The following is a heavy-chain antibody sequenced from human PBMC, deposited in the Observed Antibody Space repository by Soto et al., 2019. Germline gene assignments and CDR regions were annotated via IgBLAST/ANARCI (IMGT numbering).Heavy chain of an antibody. V-gene: IGHV1-18*01. CDR2: ISAYNGNT. CDR1: GYTFTSYG. D-gene: IGHD3-3*01. Sequence: GASVKVSCKASGYTFTSYGISWVRQAPGQGLEWMGWISAYNGNTNYAQKLQGRVTMTTDTSTSTAYMELRSLRSDDTAVYYCARTPFGTIFGVDPGWFDPWGQGTLVTGSS. CDR3: ARTPFGTIFGVDPGWFDP. J-gene: IGHJ5*02.